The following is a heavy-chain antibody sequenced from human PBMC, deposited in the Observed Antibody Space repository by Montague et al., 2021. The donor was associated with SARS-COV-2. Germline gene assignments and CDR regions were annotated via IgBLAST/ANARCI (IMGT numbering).Heavy chain of an antibody. D-gene: IGHD6-19*01. CDR1: GGSFSDYY. CDR3: ARESSGCFFRRCSRYGMDV. Sequence: SETLSLTCAVYGGSFSDYYWSWIRQPPGKGLEWIGEINHRGSANXNASLKSRLTMSTDTSKNQFSLKLSSVTAADTAVYYCARESSGCFFRRCSRYGMDVWGQGTTVTVSS. V-gene: IGHV4-34*01. CDR2: INHRGSA. J-gene: IGHJ6*02.